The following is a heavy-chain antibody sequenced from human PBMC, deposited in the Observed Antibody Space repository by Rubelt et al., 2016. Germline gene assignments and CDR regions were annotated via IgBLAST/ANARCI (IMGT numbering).Heavy chain of an antibody. CDR2: IIPVFGPA. J-gene: IGHJ4*02. CDR3: ATTIAIRPYYFDY. CDR1: GGTFSSYA. V-gene: IGHV1-69*19. Sequence: QVQLVQSGAEVKKPGSSVKVSCKASGGTFSSYAISWVRQAPGQGLEWMGGIIPVFGPANYAQKFQGRITMTAAESTSTAYMELSSLRSEDTAVYYCATTIAIRPYYFDYWGQGTLVTVSS. D-gene: IGHD6-6*01.